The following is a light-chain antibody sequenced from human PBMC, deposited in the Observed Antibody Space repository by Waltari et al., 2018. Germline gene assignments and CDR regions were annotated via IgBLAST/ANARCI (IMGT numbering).Light chain of an antibody. CDR2: DAS. CDR1: QSVSSY. J-gene: IGKJ4*01. Sequence: EIVLTQSPATLSLSPGERATLYCRASQSVSSYLAWYQQKPGQAPRLLSYDASNRATGIPARFSGSGSGTDFTLTISSLEPEDFAVYYCQQRSNWPPLTFGGGTKVEIK. V-gene: IGKV3-11*01. CDR3: QQRSNWPPLT.